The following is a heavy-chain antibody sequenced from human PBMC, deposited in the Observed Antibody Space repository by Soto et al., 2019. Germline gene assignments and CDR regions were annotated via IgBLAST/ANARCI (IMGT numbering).Heavy chain of an antibody. Sequence: QVQLVQSGAEVKKPGSSVKVSCKASGGTFSSYTISWVRQAPGQGLEWMGRIIPILGIANYAQKFQGRVTITADKSTSTAYMELSSLRSEDTAVYYCARDQPVDTAMVKGFDYWGQGTLVTVSS. D-gene: IGHD5-18*01. J-gene: IGHJ4*02. V-gene: IGHV1-69*08. CDR2: IIPILGIA. CDR3: ARDQPVDTAMVKGFDY. CDR1: GGTFSSYT.